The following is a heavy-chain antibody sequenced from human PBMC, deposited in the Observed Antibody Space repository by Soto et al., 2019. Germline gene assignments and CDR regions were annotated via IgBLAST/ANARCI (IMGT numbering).Heavy chain of an antibody. CDR2: IYYSGST. CDR3: AKGIDGSGSYTPNGWYGMDV. D-gene: IGHD3-10*01. V-gene: IGHV4-59*01. J-gene: IGHJ6*02. Sequence: PSETLSLTCTVSGGAISSYYWNWIRQPPGKGLECIGYIYYSGSTNYNPSLKSRVTISVDTSKNQFSLKLSSVTAADTAVYYCAKGIDGSGSYTPNGWYGMDVWGQGTTVTVSS. CDR1: GGAISSYY.